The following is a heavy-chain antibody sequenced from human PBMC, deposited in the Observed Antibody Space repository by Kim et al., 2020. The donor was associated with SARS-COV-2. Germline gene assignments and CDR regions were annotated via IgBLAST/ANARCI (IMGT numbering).Heavy chain of an antibody. D-gene: IGHD6-19*01. V-gene: IGHV5-51*01. J-gene: IGHJ6*02. CDR3: ARGGLGFYYYGLDV. Sequence: YSPSFQSQVTIAADKSISTAYLHWSSLKASDTAMYYCARGGLGFYYYGLDVWGQGTTVTVSS.